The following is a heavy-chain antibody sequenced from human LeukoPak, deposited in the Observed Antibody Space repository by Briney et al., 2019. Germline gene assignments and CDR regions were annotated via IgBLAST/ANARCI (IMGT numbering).Heavy chain of an antibody. Sequence: QAGGSLRLSCEASEFTFSSYWMHWVRQAPGKGLEWVALIWYDGRTKFHADSVKGRFTISRDNSKNTLYLQMDSLRDEDTAVYYCAREWGRIAVAGGPGYWGQGTRVTVSS. CDR3: AREWGRIAVAGGPGY. V-gene: IGHV3-33*08. CDR1: EFTFSSYW. CDR2: IWYDGRTK. J-gene: IGHJ4*02. D-gene: IGHD6-19*01.